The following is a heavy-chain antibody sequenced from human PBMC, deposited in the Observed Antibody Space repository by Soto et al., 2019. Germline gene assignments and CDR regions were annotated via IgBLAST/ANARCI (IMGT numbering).Heavy chain of an antibody. CDR1: GGTFSSYT. V-gene: IGHV1-58*02. Sequence: SVKVSCKASGGTFSSYTISWVRQARGQRLEWIGWIVVGSGNTNYAQKFQERVTITRDMSTSTAYMELSSLRSEDTAVYYCAARQYHSSGWYGWWGQGTLVTVSS. CDR3: AARQYHSSGWYGW. J-gene: IGHJ4*02. CDR2: IVVGSGNT. D-gene: IGHD6-19*01.